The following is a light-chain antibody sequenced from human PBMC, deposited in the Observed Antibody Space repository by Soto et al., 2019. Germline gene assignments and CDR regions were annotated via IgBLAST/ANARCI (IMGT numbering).Light chain of an antibody. Sequence: DILMTQSPSTLSAFVGDRVTITCRASQSISSWLAWYRQKPGKAPKLLIYRASSLESGVPSRFSGSGSGTEFTLTISSLQPDDFATYYCQQYNSYPRTFGQGTKVDIK. CDR3: QQYNSYPRT. CDR1: QSISSW. CDR2: RAS. V-gene: IGKV1-5*03. J-gene: IGKJ1*01.